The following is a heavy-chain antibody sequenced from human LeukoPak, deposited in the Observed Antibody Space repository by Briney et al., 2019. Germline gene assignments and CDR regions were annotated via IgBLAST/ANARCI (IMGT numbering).Heavy chain of an antibody. J-gene: IGHJ4*02. CDR3: AKDNRRHYTSGPNPDSLH. CDR1: GFIFNNYA. Sequence: GGSLRLSCAGSGFIFNNYATHWVRQPPGKGLEWVSGISWNSGSIDYADSVKGRFTISRDNAKNSLYLQMNSLRAEDTAFYYCAKDNRRHYTSGPNPDSLHWGQGALVTVSS. V-gene: IGHV3-9*01. CDR2: ISWNSGSI. D-gene: IGHD6-19*01.